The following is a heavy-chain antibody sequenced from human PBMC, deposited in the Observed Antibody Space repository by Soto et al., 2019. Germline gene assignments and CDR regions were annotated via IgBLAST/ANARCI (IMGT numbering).Heavy chain of an antibody. CDR1: GGSISSGGYY. V-gene: IGHV4-30-4*08. D-gene: IGHD3-9*01. CDR2: IYYSGSA. J-gene: IGHJ4*02. Sequence: PSETLSLTCTVSGGSISSGGYYWSWIRQHPGKGLEWIGYIYYSGSAYYNPSPKSRVTISVDTSKNQFSLKLSSVTAADTAVYYCARDILYRLDYWGQGISVTVSS. CDR3: ARDILYRLDY.